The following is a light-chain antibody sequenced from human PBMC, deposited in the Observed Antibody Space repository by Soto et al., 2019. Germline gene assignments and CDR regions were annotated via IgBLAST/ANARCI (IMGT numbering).Light chain of an antibody. CDR2: DAS. CDR3: QQYENLPT. V-gene: IGKV1-33*01. CDR1: LYITNS. Sequence: DIQMTQSPCSLSAAVGDRVTITCQASLYITNSLHWFQQKPGKAPKLLIYDASILQAGVPSRFSGSGSGIDFTFTISSLQPEDIATYYCQQYENLPTFGQGTRLEIK. J-gene: IGKJ5*01.